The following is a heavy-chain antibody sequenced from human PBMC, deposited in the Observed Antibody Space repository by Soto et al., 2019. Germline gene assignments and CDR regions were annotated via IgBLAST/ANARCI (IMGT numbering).Heavy chain of an antibody. CDR1: GYTFTSYD. CDR3: AREWLAAGHFYGMDV. J-gene: IGHJ6*02. V-gene: IGHV1-8*01. CDR2: MNTNSDDT. Sequence: QVQLVQSGAEVKKPGASVQVSCKTSGYTFTSYDINWVRQAPGQGLEWVGWMNTNSDDTRSAQKFRGRLTLTRDKSMRAFYMELSNLRPDDSAVYYCAREWLAAGHFYGMDVWGQGTTVAVSS. D-gene: IGHD6-13*01.